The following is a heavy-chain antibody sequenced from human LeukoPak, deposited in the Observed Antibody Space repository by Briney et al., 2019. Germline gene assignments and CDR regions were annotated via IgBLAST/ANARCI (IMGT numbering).Heavy chain of an antibody. CDR1: RGSIATHSYF. CDR2: VQYSGFG. J-gene: IGHJ2*01. D-gene: IGHD3-3*01. Sequence: PSETLSLTCTVSRGSIATHSYFWGWLRQPPGKGLEFVASVQYSGFGYKSPSLRSRVAVSTDTSKNQFSLRLESVTAADTAVYFCVRGVSNDWYFDLWGSGTLVSISS. CDR3: VRGVSNDWYFDL. V-gene: IGHV4-39*07.